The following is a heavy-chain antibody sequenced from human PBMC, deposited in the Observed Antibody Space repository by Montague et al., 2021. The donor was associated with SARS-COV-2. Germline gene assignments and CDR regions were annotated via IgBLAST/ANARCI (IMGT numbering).Heavy chain of an antibody. CDR1: GFTFDAYA. CDR3: AKALYGDYPFDY. CDR2: ISWNSGSI. V-gene: IGHV3-9*01. D-gene: IGHD4-17*01. Sequence: SLRLSCAASGFTFDAYAMHWVRQAPGKGLEWVSGISWNSGSIGYADSVKGRFTISRDNAKNSLYLQMNSLRAEDTALYYCAKALYGDYPFDYWGQGTLVTVSS. J-gene: IGHJ4*02.